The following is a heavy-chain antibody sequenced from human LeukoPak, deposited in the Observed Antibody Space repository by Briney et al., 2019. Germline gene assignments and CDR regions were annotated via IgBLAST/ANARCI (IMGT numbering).Heavy chain of an antibody. CDR2: INHSGST. CDR3: ARAPTIVVVPAAYYFDY. V-gene: IGHV4-34*01. J-gene: IGHJ4*02. Sequence: SETLSLTCAVYGGSFSGYYWSWIRQPPGKGLEWIGEINHSGSTNYNPSLKSRVTISVDTSKNQFSLKLSSVTAADTAVYYCARAPTIVVVPAAYYFDYWGQGTLVTVSS. CDR1: GGSFSGYY. D-gene: IGHD2-2*01.